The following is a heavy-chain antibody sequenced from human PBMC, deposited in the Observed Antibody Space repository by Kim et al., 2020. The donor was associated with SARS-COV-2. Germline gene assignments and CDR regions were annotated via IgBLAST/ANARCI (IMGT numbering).Heavy chain of an antibody. V-gene: IGHV1-24*01. CDR2: FDPEDGET. Sequence: ASVKVSCKVSGYTLTELSMHWVRQAPGKGLEWMGGFDPEDGETIYAQKFQGRVTMTEDTSTDTAYMELSSLRSEDTAVYYCATGPGIAVAGTGNWFDPWGQGTLVTVSS. D-gene: IGHD6-19*01. J-gene: IGHJ5*02. CDR3: ATGPGIAVAGTGNWFDP. CDR1: GYTLTELS.